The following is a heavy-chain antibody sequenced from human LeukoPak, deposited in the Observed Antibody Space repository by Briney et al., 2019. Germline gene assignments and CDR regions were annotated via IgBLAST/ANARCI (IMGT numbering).Heavy chain of an antibody. V-gene: IGHV4-31*03. CDR2: IYYSGST. Sequence: SETLSLTCTVSGGSISSGGYYWSWIRQHPGKGLEWIGYIYYSGSTYYNPSLKSRVTISVDTSKNQFSLKLSSVTAADTAVYYCARSPQLWFGELRSPYFDYWGQGTLVTVSS. CDR3: ARSPQLWFGELRSPYFDY. D-gene: IGHD3-10*01. CDR1: GGSISSGGYY. J-gene: IGHJ4*02.